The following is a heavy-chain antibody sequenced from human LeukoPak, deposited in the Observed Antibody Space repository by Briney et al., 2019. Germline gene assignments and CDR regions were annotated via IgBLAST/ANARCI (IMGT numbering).Heavy chain of an antibody. V-gene: IGHV3-33*01. D-gene: IGHD3-22*01. CDR1: GFTFSSYG. CDR2: IWYDGSNK. Sequence: GGSLRLSCAASGFTFSSYGMHWVRQAPGKGLEWVAVIWYDGSNKYYADSVKGRFTISRDNSKNTLYLQMNSLRAEDTAVYYCARGYYEIYYMDVWGKGTTVTVTS. CDR3: ARGYYEIYYMDV. J-gene: IGHJ6*03.